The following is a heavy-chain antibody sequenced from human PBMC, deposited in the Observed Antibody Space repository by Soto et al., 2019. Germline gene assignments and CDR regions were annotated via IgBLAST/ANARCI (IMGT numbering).Heavy chain of an antibody. J-gene: IGHJ5*02. CDR1: GGSMNIYY. D-gene: IGHD6-19*01. CDR3: ARDRYTTGGYYFDP. V-gene: IGHV4-59*01. Sequence: SETLSLTCTVSGGSMNIYYWNWIRQPPGKGLEWIGYIYYGGRTHYNPSLKSRVTISLDTSKNQFSLKLSSVTAADTAVYYCARDRYTTGGYYFDPWGQGTLVTVSS. CDR2: IYYGGRT.